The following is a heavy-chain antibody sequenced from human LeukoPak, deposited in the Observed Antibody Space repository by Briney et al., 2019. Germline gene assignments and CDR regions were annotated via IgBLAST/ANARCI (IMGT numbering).Heavy chain of an antibody. CDR3: AKDSHPAVGVTFDY. CDR2: ISGSGGST. Sequence: PGGSLRLSCAASGFTFSSYAMSWVRQAPGKGLEWVSAISGSGGSTYYADSVKGRFTISRDNSKNTPYLQMNSLRAEDTAVYYCAKDSHPAVGVTFDYWGQGTLVTVSS. D-gene: IGHD6-19*01. J-gene: IGHJ4*02. V-gene: IGHV3-23*01. CDR1: GFTFSSYA.